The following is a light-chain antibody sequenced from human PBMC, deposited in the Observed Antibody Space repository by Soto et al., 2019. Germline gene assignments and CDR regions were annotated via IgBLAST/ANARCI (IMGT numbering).Light chain of an antibody. V-gene: IGKV3-20*01. CDR2: GAS. CDR3: QQYGSSPPLN. J-gene: IGKJ4*01. Sequence: EIVLTQSPGTLSLSPGERATLSCRASQSVSSSYLAWYQQKPGQAPRLLIYGASSRATGIPDRYSGRGSGTDFTLTISRLEPEDFAVYYCQQYGSSPPLNFGGGTKVDIK. CDR1: QSVSSSY.